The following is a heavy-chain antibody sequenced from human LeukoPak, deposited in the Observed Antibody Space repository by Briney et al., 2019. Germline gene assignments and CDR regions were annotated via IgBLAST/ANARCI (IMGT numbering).Heavy chain of an antibody. J-gene: IGHJ3*02. D-gene: IGHD3-22*01. Sequence: GGSLRLSCAASGFTFSSYSMNWVRQAPGKGLEWVSSISSSSSYIYYADTVKGRFTISRDNAKNSLYLQMNSLRAEDTAVYYCARDSGYYDSSGYSYAFDIWGQGTMVTVSS. CDR3: ARDSGYYDSSGYSYAFDI. CDR2: ISSSSSYI. CDR1: GFTFSSYS. V-gene: IGHV3-21*01.